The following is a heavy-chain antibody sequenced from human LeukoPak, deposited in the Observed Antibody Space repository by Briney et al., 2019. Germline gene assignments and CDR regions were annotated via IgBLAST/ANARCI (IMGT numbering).Heavy chain of an antibody. D-gene: IGHD3-10*01. J-gene: IGHJ5*02. Sequence: GGSLRLSCAASGFSFSSYGMHWVRQAPGKGLEWVAVISHDGSNKYYADSVKGRFTISRDNSKNTLYLQMNSLRAEDTAVYYCANVVRGVKGGFDPWGQGTLVTVSS. V-gene: IGHV3-30*18. CDR3: ANVVRGVKGGFDP. CDR1: GFSFSSYG. CDR2: ISHDGSNK.